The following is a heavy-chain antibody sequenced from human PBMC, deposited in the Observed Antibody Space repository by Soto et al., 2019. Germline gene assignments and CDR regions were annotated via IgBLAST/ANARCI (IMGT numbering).Heavy chain of an antibody. V-gene: IGHV3-74*01. D-gene: IGHD2-2*01. Sequence: EVQLVESGGGLVQPGGSLRLSCAASGFSFASYWMHWVRQAPGQGPMWVSRIDYDGTTTNYGDSVKGRFTISRDNAKSTLYLEMNSLRPEDTAVYYCTRGPRASSGGTGSYWGKGTLVTVSS. CDR2: IDYDGTTT. CDR3: TRGPRASSGGTGSY. J-gene: IGHJ1*01. CDR1: GFSFASYW.